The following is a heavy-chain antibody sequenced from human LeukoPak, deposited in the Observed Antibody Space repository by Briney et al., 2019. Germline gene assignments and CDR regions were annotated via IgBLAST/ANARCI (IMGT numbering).Heavy chain of an antibody. J-gene: IGHJ4*02. Sequence: GSLRLSCAASGFTFSSYSMNWVRQAPGKGLEWVSSISSSSSYIYYADSVKGRFTISRDNAKNSLYLQMNSLRAEDTAVYYCARDPRSYDSSGYYFFFDYWGQGTLVTVSS. CDR2: ISSSSSYI. CDR1: GFTFSSYS. CDR3: ARDPRSYDSSGYYFFFDY. V-gene: IGHV3-21*01. D-gene: IGHD3-22*01.